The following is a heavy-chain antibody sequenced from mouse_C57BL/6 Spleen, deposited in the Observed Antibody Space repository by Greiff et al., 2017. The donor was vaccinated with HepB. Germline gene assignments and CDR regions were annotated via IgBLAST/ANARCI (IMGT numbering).Heavy chain of an antibody. CDR1: GYTFTSYW. D-gene: IGHD2-5*01. CDR3: ARGSNYRDAMDY. J-gene: IGHJ4*01. Sequence: QVQLQQPGTELVKPGASVKLSCKASGYTFTSYWMHWVKQRPGQGLEWIGNINPSNGGTNYNEKFKSKATLTVDKSSSTAYMQLSSLTSEDSAVYNSARGSNYRDAMDYWGQGTSVTVSS. V-gene: IGHV1-53*01. CDR2: INPSNGGT.